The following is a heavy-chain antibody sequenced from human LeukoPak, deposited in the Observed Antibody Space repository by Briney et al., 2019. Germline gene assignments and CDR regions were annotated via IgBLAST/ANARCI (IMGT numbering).Heavy chain of an antibody. CDR2: ISWNSGSI. D-gene: IGHD6-13*01. CDR3: AKDSRSSSWHNPTFDP. Sequence: PGGSLRLSCAASGFTFDDYAMHWVRQAPGKGLEWVSGISWNSGSIGYADSAKGRFTISRDNAKNSLYLQMNSLRAEDMALYYCAKDSRSSSWHNPTFDPWGQGTLVTVSS. CDR1: GFTFDDYA. J-gene: IGHJ5*02. V-gene: IGHV3-9*03.